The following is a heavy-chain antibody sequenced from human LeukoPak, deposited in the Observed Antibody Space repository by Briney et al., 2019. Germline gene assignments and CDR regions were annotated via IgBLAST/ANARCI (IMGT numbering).Heavy chain of an antibody. CDR3: ARVVGVSIAAAGAYFDY. D-gene: IGHD6-13*01. V-gene: IGHV3-48*03. CDR1: GFTFSSYE. Sequence: PGGSLRLSCAASGFTFSSYEMNWVRQAPGKGLEWVSYISSSGSTIYYADSVKGRFTISRDNAKNSLYLQMNSLRAEDTAVYYCARVVGVSIAAAGAYFDYRGQGTLVTVSS. J-gene: IGHJ4*02. CDR2: ISSSGSTI.